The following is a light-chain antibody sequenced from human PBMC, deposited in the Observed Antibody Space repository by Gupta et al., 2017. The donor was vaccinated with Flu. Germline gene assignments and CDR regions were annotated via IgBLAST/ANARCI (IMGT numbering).Light chain of an antibody. V-gene: IGLV2-23*01. CDR2: DSI. CDR3: YSYTPSGTWV. CDR1: NIDVGGYKF. J-gene: IGLJ3*02. Sequence: QSVLTQHASVSGSSGQSITISCNGTNIDVGGYKFVSWYQQHPGKAPKLIIYDSIERPSEVSDRFSGSKSGNTASLTISGAQADDEADYYCYSYTPSGTWVVGGGTKVTVL.